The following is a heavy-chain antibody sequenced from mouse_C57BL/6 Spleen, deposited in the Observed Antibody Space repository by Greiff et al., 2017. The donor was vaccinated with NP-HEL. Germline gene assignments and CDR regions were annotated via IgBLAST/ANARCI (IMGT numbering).Heavy chain of an antibody. D-gene: IGHD2-14*01. J-gene: IGHJ4*01. CDR1: EYEFPSHD. CDR2: INSDGGST. CDR3: ARRGGTTVYYAMDD. Sequence: EVKLQESGGGLVQPGESLKLSCESNEYEFPSHDMSWVRKTPEKRLELVAAINSDGGSTYYPDTLERRFLISSDHTKKALYLQMSSLRSEDTALYYCARRGGTTVYYAMDDGGQGTSVTVSS. V-gene: IGHV5-2*01.